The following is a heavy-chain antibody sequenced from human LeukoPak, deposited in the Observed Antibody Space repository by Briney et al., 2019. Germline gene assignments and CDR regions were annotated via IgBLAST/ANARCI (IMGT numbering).Heavy chain of an antibody. CDR2: ISGSGGST. CDR3: AKGNEYCSSTSCWDYYYMDV. J-gene: IGHJ6*03. Sequence: GGSLRLSCAASGFTFDDHGMSWVRQAPGKGLEWVSAISGSGGSTYYADSVKGRFTISRDNSKNTLYLQMNSLRAEDTAVYYCAKGNEYCSSTSCWDYYYMDVWGKGTTVTISS. D-gene: IGHD2-2*01. CDR1: GFTFDDHG. V-gene: IGHV3-23*01.